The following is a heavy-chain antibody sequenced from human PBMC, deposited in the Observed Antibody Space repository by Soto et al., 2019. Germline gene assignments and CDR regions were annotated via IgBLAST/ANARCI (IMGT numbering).Heavy chain of an antibody. Sequence: EVQLVQSGAEMKKPGESLTISCRGSGYKFIGYWMSWVRQMPGKGLEWVGRIDPSDSYTTYSPSFEGHVTISVDKSINTAYLQWRSLQASDTAKYYCVRHGNGTPFYFDFWGRGTLVPVSS. CDR2: IDPSDSYT. D-gene: IGHD1-1*01. CDR1: GYKFIGYW. V-gene: IGHV5-10-1*03. CDR3: VRHGNGTPFYFDF. J-gene: IGHJ4*02.